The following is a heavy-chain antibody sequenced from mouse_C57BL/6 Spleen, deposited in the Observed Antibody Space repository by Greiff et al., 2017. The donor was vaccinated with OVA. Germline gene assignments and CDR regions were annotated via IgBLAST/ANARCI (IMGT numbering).Heavy chain of an antibody. Sequence: VKLQESGPELVKPGASVKISCKASGYAFSSSWMNWVKQRPGKGLEWIGRIYPGDGDNNYNGKFKGKATLTADKSSSTAYMQLSSLTSEDSAVYFCARRGGLLRNAMDYWGQGTSVTVSS. CDR2: IYPGDGDN. D-gene: IGHD1-1*01. J-gene: IGHJ4*01. CDR3: ARRGGLLRNAMDY. V-gene: IGHV1-82*01. CDR1: GYAFSSSW.